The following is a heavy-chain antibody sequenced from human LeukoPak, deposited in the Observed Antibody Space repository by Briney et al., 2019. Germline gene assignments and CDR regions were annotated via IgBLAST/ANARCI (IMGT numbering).Heavy chain of an antibody. D-gene: IGHD1-14*01. CDR2: INPDSGAT. CDR1: GYTFTGYY. Sequence: ASVKVSCKASGYTFTGYYMHWVRQAPGQGLEWMGWINPDSGATNYAQRFQGRVTMTRDTSISTAYMELSRLRSDDTALYYCARSEMADYWGQGTLDTVSS. CDR3: ARSEMADY. J-gene: IGHJ4*02. V-gene: IGHV1-2*02.